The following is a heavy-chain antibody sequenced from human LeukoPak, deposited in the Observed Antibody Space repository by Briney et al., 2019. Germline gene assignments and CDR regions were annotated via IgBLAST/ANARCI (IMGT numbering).Heavy chain of an antibody. Sequence: PGGSLRLSCAASGFTFSSYAMSWVRQAPGKGLEWVSAISGSGGSTYYADSVKGRLTISRDNSKNTLYLQMNSLRAEDTAVYYCAKGGPLLWFGELLYGWGYFDYWGQGTLVTVSS. V-gene: IGHV3-23*01. CDR1: GFTFSSYA. D-gene: IGHD3-10*01. CDR2: ISGSGGST. CDR3: AKGGPLLWFGELLYGWGYFDY. J-gene: IGHJ4*02.